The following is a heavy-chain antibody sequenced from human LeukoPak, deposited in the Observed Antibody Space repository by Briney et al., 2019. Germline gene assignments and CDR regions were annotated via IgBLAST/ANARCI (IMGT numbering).Heavy chain of an antibody. J-gene: IGHJ5*02. CDR3: ARLPIWFGELSHRWFDP. Sequence: PAETLSDTRIFTVGSISNSRYYWGWIRHPPVRGLEWLGSIYYSESTDYGPSLKNRVTISVDTSKTQSTMKLSSVTAADTAVYYGARLPIWFGELSHRWFDPWGQGTLVTVSS. V-gene: IGHV4-39*01. CDR1: VGSISNSRYY. CDR2: IYYSEST. D-gene: IGHD3-10*01.